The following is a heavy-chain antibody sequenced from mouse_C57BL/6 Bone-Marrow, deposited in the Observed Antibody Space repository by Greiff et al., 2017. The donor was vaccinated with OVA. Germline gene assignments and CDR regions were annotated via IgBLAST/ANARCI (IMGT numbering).Heavy chain of an antibody. CDR2: IYPGDGDT. CDR3: ARRGGTWYFDV. CDR1: GYAFSSYW. D-gene: IGHD4-1*01. J-gene: IGHJ1*03. Sequence: QVQLKESGAELVKPGASVKISCKASGYAFSSYWMNWVKQRPGKGLEWIGQIYPGDGDTNYNGKFKGKATLTADKSSSTAYMQLSSLTSEDSAVYFCARRGGTWYFDVRGTGTTVTVSS. V-gene: IGHV1-80*01.